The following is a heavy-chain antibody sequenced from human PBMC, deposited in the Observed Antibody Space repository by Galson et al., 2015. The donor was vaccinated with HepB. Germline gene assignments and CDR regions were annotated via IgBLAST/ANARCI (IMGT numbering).Heavy chain of an antibody. Sequence: QSGAEVTKPGESLRISCKGSGYSFISHWISWVRQMPGRGLEWMGRIDPSDSYTNYSPSFQGHVTFSADKSITTAYLQWSSLKASDTAMYYCARHVQNGYNYLPGDYWGQGTLVTVSS. J-gene: IGHJ4*02. CDR1: GYSFISHW. D-gene: IGHD5-24*01. CDR3: ARHVQNGYNYLPGDY. CDR2: IDPSDSYT. V-gene: IGHV5-10-1*01.